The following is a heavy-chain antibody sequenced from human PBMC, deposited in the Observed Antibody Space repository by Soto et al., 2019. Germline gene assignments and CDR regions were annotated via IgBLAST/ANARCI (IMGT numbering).Heavy chain of an antibody. CDR3: ARYNSYAIDY. J-gene: IGHJ4*02. V-gene: IGHV4-59*01. CDR2: IHYSGTT. D-gene: IGHD2-8*01. Sequence: PSETLSLTCTVSGTSISSYYWSWIRQPPGKGLEWIANIHYSGTTNYNPSLASRVTLSVDTSKNQFSLKMTPVTAADRAMYFCARYNSYAIDYWGRGTLVTVS. CDR1: GTSISSYY.